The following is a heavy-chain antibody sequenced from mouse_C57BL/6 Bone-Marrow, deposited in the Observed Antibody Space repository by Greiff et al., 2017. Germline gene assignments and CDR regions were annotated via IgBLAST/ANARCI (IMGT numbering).Heavy chain of an antibody. Sequence: EVKVVESGGGLVQPGGSLSLSCAASGFSFTDYYMSWVRQPPGTALEWLGFIRNKANGYTTEYSASVEGRFPLSRDNSQSILYFQLTALSTADSATYYCARYIYDGFYDCAMDDWGQGTSVTVSS. V-gene: IGHV7-3*01. CDR1: GFSFTDYY. J-gene: IGHJ4*01. CDR2: IRNKANGYTT. D-gene: IGHD2-3*01. CDR3: ARYIYDGFYDCAMDD.